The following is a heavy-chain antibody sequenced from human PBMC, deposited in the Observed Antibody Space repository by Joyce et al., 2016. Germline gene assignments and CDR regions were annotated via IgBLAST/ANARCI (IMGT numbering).Heavy chain of an antibody. J-gene: IGHJ6*02. CDR2: TFPVSGAT. V-gene: IGHV1-69*01. CDR3: ASGNDMDV. CDR1: GGTFSNSS. D-gene: IGHD1-14*01. Sequence: QVQLVQSGAELKKPGSSVKVSCRTSGGTFSNSSISWVRQARGHGLEWMGGTFPVSGATKYAQKFLGRVTITADELTNTVYMDLSSLKFDDTAIFYCASGNDMDVWGQGTTVTVSS.